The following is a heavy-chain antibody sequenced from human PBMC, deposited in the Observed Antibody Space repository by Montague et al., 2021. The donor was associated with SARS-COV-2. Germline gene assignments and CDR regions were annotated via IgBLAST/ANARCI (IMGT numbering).Heavy chain of an antibody. Sequence: IYYSGSTFYNPSLKSRVTISVDTSKNQFSLTLSSLAAADTALYYCAADYGERDWFDPWGKGTLVTV. J-gene: IGHJ5*02. CDR3: AADYGERDWFDP. CDR2: IYYSGST. V-gene: IGHV4-39*01. D-gene: IGHD4-17*01.